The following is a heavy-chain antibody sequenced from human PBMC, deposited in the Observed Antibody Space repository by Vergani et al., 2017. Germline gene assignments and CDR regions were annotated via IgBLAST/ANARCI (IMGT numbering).Heavy chain of an antibody. CDR3: ARGIYGDYVSYYGMDV. D-gene: IGHD4-17*01. Sequence: QVQLPQWGAGLLKPSETLSLTCTVSGGSISSYYWSWIRQPPGKGLEWIGYIYYSGSTNYNPSLKSRVTISVDTSKNQFSLKLSSVTAADTAVYYCARGIYGDYVSYYGMDVWGQGTTVTVSS. CDR2: IYYSGST. CDR1: GGSISSYY. V-gene: IGHV4-59*01. J-gene: IGHJ6*02.